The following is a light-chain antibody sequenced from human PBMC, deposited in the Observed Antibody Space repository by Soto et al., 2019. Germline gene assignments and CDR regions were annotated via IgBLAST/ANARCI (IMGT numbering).Light chain of an antibody. V-gene: IGKV3-20*01. Sequence: EIVLTQSPGTLFLSPGERATLSCRASQSVSCSYLAWYQQNLGQVPRLLIYGASSRAPGMPARFGGSGSGTDFTLTISRLEPEGFAVYYCQQYCSSRWTFGQGTKVEIK. J-gene: IGKJ1*01. CDR3: QQYCSSRWT. CDR1: QSVSCSY. CDR2: GAS.